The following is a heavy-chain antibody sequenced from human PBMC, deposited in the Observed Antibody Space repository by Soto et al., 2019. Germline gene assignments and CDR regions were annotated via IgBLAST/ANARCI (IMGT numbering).Heavy chain of an antibody. V-gene: IGHV2-5*02. Sequence: QITLKESGPTLVKPTQTLTLTCTFSGFSLTTSGMGVAWIHQPPGKALEWLALIYWDDDKRYSPSLKSRLTISKDTSKNHVVLIMTNMDPVDTATYYCARLFGGYFDYWGQGTLVTVSS. CDR3: ARLFGGYFDY. D-gene: IGHD3-16*01. CDR2: IYWDDDK. CDR1: GFSLTTSGMG. J-gene: IGHJ4*02.